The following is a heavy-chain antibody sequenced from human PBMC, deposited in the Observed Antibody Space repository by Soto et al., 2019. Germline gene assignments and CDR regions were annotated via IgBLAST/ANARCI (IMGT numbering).Heavy chain of an antibody. D-gene: IGHD2-2*02. J-gene: IGHJ6*02. CDR1: GFTFSSYA. CDR3: AAKGGGYCSSTSCYRGGYYYYGMDV. V-gene: IGHV3-23*01. CDR2: ISGSGGST. Sequence: EVQLLESGGGLVQHGGSLRLSCAASGFTFSSYAMSWVRQAPGKGLEWVSAISGSGGSTYYADSVKGRFTISRDNSKNTLYLQMNSLRAEDTAVYYCAAKGGGYCSSTSCYRGGYYYYGMDVWGQGTTVTVSS.